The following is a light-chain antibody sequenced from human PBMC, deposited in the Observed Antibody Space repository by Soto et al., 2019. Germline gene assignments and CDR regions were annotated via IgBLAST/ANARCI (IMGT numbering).Light chain of an antibody. CDR2: AAS. Sequence: DIQMTQSPSSLSASVGDRVTITCRASQSISSYLNWYQHKPGKAPKLLLYAASNLQSGVPARFSGSGSGTDFTLTISSLQPEDFATYYCQQSYSTPCTFGPGTKVEIK. CDR3: QQSYSTPCT. J-gene: IGKJ3*01. CDR1: QSISSY. V-gene: IGKV1-39*01.